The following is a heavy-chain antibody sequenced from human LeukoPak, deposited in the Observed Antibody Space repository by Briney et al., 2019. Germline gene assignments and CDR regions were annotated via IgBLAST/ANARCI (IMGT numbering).Heavy chain of an antibody. D-gene: IGHD6-19*01. CDR3: ARVVRAVAGKREDAFDI. CDR1: GGSFSGYY. Sequence: SETLSLTCAVYGGSFSGYYWSWIRQPPGKGLEWIGEINHSGSTNYNPSLKSRVTISVDTSKNQFSLKLRSVAAADTAVYDCARVVRAVAGKREDAFDIWGQETMVTVST. V-gene: IGHV4-34*01. CDR2: INHSGST. J-gene: IGHJ3*02.